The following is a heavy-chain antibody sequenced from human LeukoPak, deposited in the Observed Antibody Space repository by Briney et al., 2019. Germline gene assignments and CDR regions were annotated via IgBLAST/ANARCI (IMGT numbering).Heavy chain of an antibody. J-gene: IGHJ4*02. Sequence: PSETLSLTCNVSGGSINVDYITDYWSWIRQPAGKGLEWIGRIHASEITSYNPSFGGRVTVSLDKSMNQVSLHLASVTAADTAVYYCARDLGINTGWYGFDSWGLGILVTVSS. V-gene: IGHV4-4*07. CDR2: IHASEIT. CDR3: ARDLGINTGWYGFDS. D-gene: IGHD6-19*01. CDR1: GGSINVDYITDY.